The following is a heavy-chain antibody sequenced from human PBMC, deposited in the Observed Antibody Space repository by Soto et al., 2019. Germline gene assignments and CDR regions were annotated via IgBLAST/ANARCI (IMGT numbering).Heavy chain of an antibody. J-gene: IGHJ6*03. CDR1: GFTFSSYS. CDR2: ISSSSSAI. V-gene: IGHV3-48*01. Sequence: PRGSLRLSCAASGFTFSSYSMNWVRQAPGKGLEWVSYISSSSSAIYYADSVKGRFTISRDNAKNSLYLRVNSLRAEDTAVYYCARDSDYSGYEAPYFYYYMDVWGKGTTFTVSS. CDR3: ARDSDYSGYEAPYFYYYMDV. D-gene: IGHD5-12*01.